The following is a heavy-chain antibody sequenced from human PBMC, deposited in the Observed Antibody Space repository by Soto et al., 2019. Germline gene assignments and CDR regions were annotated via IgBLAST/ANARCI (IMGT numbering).Heavy chain of an antibody. D-gene: IGHD4-17*01. CDR3: ARPPGAETSY. J-gene: IGHJ4*02. CDR1: GFSLRSYW. Sequence: EVQLVESGGGLVQPGGSLRLSCVVSGFSLRSYWMSWVRQAPGKGLECVANIKEDGSEKYYVDSVKGRFTISRDNAKNSMYLQMNSLRDEDTAVYYCARPPGAETSYWGQGNLVTVAS. V-gene: IGHV3-7*01. CDR2: IKEDGSEK.